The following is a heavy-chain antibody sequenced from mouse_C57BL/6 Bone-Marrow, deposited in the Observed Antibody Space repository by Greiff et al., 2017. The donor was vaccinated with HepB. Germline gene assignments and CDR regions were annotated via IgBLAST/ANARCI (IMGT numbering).Heavy chain of an antibody. CDR2: IWTGGGT. Sequence: VHLVESGPGLVAPSQSLSITCTVSGFSLTSYAISWVRQPPGKGLEWLGVIWTGGGTNYNSALKSRLSISKDNSKSQVFLKMNSLQTDDTARYYCARKGNYYGSSPYYYAMDYWGQGTSVTVSS. CDR3: ARKGNYYGSSPYYYAMDY. J-gene: IGHJ4*01. V-gene: IGHV2-9-1*01. D-gene: IGHD1-1*01. CDR1: GFSLTSYA.